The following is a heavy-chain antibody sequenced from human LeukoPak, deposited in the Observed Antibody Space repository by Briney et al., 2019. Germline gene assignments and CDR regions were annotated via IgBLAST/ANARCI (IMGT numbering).Heavy chain of an antibody. Sequence: SETLSLTCAVSGVSFRRDYWSWIRQPPGKGLEWIGEINHSGTTNYNPSLKNRLTISVDTSKNQFSLKLNSVTAADTAVYYCARLWRPDFVVVASTPRNWSDPWGQGTLVTVSS. CDR3: ARLWRPDFVVVASTPRNWSDP. CDR2: INHSGTT. D-gene: IGHD2-2*01. V-gene: IGHV4-34*01. J-gene: IGHJ5*02. CDR1: GVSFRRDY.